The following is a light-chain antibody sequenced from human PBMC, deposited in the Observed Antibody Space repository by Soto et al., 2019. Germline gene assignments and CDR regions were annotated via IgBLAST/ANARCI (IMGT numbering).Light chain of an antibody. CDR1: SSDVGSYNL. J-gene: IGLJ1*01. Sequence: QSALTQPASVSGSPGQSITISCTGTSSDVGSYNLVSWYQQHPGKAPKLMIYEGSKRPSGVSNRFSGSKSGNTASLTISGLQPEDEADYYCSSYTTSSTRVFGTGTKVTVL. CDR2: EGS. V-gene: IGLV2-14*02. CDR3: SSYTTSSTRV.